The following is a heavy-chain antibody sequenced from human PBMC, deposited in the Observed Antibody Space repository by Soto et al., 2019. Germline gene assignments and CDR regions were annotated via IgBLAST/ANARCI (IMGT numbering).Heavy chain of an antibody. D-gene: IGHD4-17*01. CDR1: GFTFSSYG. V-gene: IGHV3-30*18. CDR3: AKGGPPTVTTPVDY. Sequence: QVQLVESGGGVVQPGRSLRLSCAASGFTFSSYGMHWVRQAPGKGLEWVAVISYDGSNKYYADSVKGRFTISRDNSKNTLYLQMNSLRAEDTAVYYSAKGGPPTVTTPVDYWGQGTLVTVSS. CDR2: ISYDGSNK. J-gene: IGHJ4*02.